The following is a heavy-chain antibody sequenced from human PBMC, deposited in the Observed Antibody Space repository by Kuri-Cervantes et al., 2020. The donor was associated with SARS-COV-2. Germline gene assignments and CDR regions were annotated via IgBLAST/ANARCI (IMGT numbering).Heavy chain of an antibody. J-gene: IGHJ4*02. CDR1: GFTFDDYT. CDR3: AKDMTPDYGGNVDY. V-gene: IGHV3-43*01. D-gene: IGHD4-23*01. Sequence: GGSLRLSCAASGFTFDDYTMHWVRQAPGKGQEWVSLISWDGGSTYYADSVKGRFTISRDNSKNSLYLQMNSLRTEDTALYYCAKDMTPDYGGNVDYWGQGTLVTVSS. CDR2: ISWDGGST.